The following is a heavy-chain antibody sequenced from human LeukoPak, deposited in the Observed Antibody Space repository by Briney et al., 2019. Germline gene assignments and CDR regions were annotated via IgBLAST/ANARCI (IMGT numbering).Heavy chain of an antibody. J-gene: IGHJ4*02. D-gene: IGHD3-22*01. CDR3: AKDRLPFYYDSSGYAPDY. CDR2: IYSGGST. V-gene: IGHV3-66*01. Sequence: GGSLRLSCAASGFTVSSNYMSWVRQAPGKGLEWVSVIYSGGSTYYADSVKGRFTISRDNSKNTLYLQMNSLRAEDTAVYYCAKDRLPFYYDSSGYAPDYWGQGTLVTVSS. CDR1: GFTVSSNY.